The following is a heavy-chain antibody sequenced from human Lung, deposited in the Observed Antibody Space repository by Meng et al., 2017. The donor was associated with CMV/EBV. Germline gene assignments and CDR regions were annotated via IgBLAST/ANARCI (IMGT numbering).Heavy chain of an antibody. CDR3: ARRQYQLVGLAAFDI. CDR2: INPNSGGT. J-gene: IGHJ3*02. D-gene: IGHD2-2*01. Sequence: ASVXVSCKASGYTFTGYYMHWVRQAPGQGLEWMGWINPNSGGTNYAQKFQGRVTMTRDTSISTAYMELSRLRSDDTAVYYCARRQYQLVGLAAFDIWGQGTMVTVSS. CDR1: GYTFTGYY. V-gene: IGHV1-2*02.